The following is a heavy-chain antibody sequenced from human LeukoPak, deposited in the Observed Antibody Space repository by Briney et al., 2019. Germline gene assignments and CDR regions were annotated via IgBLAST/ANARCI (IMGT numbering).Heavy chain of an antibody. D-gene: IGHD3-22*01. Sequence: PGGSLRLSCAASGFTVSSNYMSWVRQAPGKGLEWVSVIYSGGSTYYADSVKGRFTISRDNSKNTLYLQMNSLRAEDTAVYYCARDPRNSSGYYPTDAFDIWGQGTMVTVSS. J-gene: IGHJ3*02. CDR2: IYSGGST. CDR3: ARDPRNSSGYYPTDAFDI. CDR1: GFTVSSNY. V-gene: IGHV3-66*02.